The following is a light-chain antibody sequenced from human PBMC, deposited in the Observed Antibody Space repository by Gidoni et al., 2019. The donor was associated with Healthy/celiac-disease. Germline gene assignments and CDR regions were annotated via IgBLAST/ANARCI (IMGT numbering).Light chain of an antibody. J-gene: IGKJ4*01. CDR2: GAS. CDR1: QSVSSSY. V-gene: IGKV3-20*01. CDR3: QQYGSSPLT. Sequence: EMVLTQSPGTLSLSPGERATLSCRASQSVSSSYVAWYQQKPGQAPRLLIYGASSRATGIPDRFSGSVSGTDFTLTSSRLDPEDCAVYYCQQYGSSPLTFGGGTKVEIK.